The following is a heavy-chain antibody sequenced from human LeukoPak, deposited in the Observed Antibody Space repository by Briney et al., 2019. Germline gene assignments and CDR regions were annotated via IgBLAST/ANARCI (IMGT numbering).Heavy chain of an antibody. J-gene: IGHJ6*02. D-gene: IGHD3-22*01. CDR2: ISGSGGST. Sequence: SGGSLRPSCAASGFTFSSYAMSWVRQAPGKGLEWVSAISGSGGSTYYADSVKGRFTISRDNSKNTLYLQMNSLRAEDTAVYYCALYSSGYYYYYYGMDVWGQGTTVTVSS. V-gene: IGHV3-23*01. CDR1: GFTFSSYA. CDR3: ALYSSGYYYYYYGMDV.